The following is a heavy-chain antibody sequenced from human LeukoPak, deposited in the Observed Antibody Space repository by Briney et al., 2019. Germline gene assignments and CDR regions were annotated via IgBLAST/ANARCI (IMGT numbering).Heavy chain of an antibody. Sequence: ASVKVSCKASGYTFTGYYMHWVRQAPGQGLEWMGWINPNSGGTNYAQKFQGRVTMTRNTSINTAYMELSRLRSDDTAVYYCARPSPMILGAFDIWGQGTMVTVSS. CDR3: ARPSPMILGAFDI. CDR2: INPNSGGT. D-gene: IGHD3-22*01. J-gene: IGHJ3*02. CDR1: GYTFTGYY. V-gene: IGHV1-2*02.